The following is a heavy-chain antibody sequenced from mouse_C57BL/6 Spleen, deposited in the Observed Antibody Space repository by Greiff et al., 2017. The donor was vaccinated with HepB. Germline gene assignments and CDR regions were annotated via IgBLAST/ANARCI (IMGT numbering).Heavy chain of an antibody. J-gene: IGHJ4*01. CDR1: GFTFSDYY. Sequence: EVKLVESGGGLVQPGGSLKLSCAASGFTFSDYYMYWVRQTPEKRLEWVAYISNGGGSTYYPDTVKGRFTISRDNAKNTLYLQMSRLKSEDTAMYYCARGDYYGSSEAMDYWGQGTSVTVSS. V-gene: IGHV5-12*01. CDR2: ISNGGGST. D-gene: IGHD1-1*01. CDR3: ARGDYYGSSEAMDY.